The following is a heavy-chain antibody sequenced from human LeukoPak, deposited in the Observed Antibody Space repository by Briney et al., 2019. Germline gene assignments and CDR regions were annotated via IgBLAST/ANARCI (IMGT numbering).Heavy chain of an antibody. CDR3: ARGRYATPFDY. J-gene: IGHJ4*02. D-gene: IGHD2-2*01. CDR1: GFTFSSYW. V-gene: IGHV3-74*01. CDR2: INSDGSST. Sequence: GGSLRLSCAASGFTFSSYWMHWVRQAPGKGLVWVSRINSDGSSTSYADSVKGRFTISRDNAKNTLYLQLNSLRDEDTAVFYCARGRYATPFDYWGQGTLVTVSS.